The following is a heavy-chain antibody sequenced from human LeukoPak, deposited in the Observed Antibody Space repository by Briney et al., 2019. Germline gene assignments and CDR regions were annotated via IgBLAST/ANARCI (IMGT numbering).Heavy chain of an antibody. J-gene: IGHJ4*02. CDR3: ARDPVGTTGIYYFDY. V-gene: IGHV3-48*01. CDR1: GFTFSIYS. D-gene: IGHD1-7*01. Sequence: GGSLRLSCAASGFTFSIYSMIWVRQAPGKGLEWVSYISGSSDTVYYADSVKGRFTISRDNARNSLYLQMNSLGAEDTAVYYCARDPVGTTGIYYFDYWGQGTLVTVSS. CDR2: ISGSSDTV.